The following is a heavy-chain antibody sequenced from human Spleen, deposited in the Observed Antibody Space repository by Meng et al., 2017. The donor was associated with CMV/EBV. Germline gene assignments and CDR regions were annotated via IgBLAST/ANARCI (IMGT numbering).Heavy chain of an antibody. CDR2: MNPNSGNT. CDR3: ARGDPVGATISY. D-gene: IGHD1-26*01. Sequence: CKASGYTVTSYDINWVRQATGQGLEWMGWMNPNSGNTGYAQKFQGRVTITRNTSISTAYMELSSLRSEDTAVYYCARGDPVGATISYWGQGTLVTVSS. CDR1: GYTVTSYD. J-gene: IGHJ4*02. V-gene: IGHV1-8*03.